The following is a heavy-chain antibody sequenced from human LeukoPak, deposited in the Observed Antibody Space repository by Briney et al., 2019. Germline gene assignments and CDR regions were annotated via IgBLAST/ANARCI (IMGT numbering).Heavy chain of an antibody. J-gene: IGHJ4*02. V-gene: IGHV1-69*04. CDR3: ARDPDKTRTNYYDSSGYYTRRNDN. CDR2: IIPILGIA. CDR1: GGTFISYA. D-gene: IGHD3-22*01. Sequence: ASVKVSCKASGGTFISYAISWVRQAPGQGLEWMGRIIPILGIANYAQKFQGRVTITADKSTSTAYMELSSLRSEDTAVYYCARDPDKTRTNYYDSSGYYTRRNDNWGQGTLVTVSS.